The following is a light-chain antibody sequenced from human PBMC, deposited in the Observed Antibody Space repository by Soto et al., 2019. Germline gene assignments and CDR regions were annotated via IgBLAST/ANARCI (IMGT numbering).Light chain of an antibody. J-gene: IGKJ4*01. CDR2: DAS. CDR1: QSVSSSN. V-gene: IGKV3-20*01. Sequence: EIVLTQSPGTLSLLAGERATLSCRASQSVSSSNLAWYQQKPGQAPRLLIFDASRRATGAPDRFSGSGSGTDFTLTISRLEPDDFAVYYCQQYGSSPPVTFGGGTKVEIK. CDR3: QQYGSSPPVT.